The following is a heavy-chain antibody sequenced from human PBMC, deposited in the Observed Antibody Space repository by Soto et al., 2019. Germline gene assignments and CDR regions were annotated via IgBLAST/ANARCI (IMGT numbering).Heavy chain of an antibody. J-gene: IGHJ6*02. CDR2: INPRGGST. CDR3: ARAVGSRAYYTMAV. D-gene: IGHD6-13*01. Sequence: QVQLVQSGAEVKKPGASVKVSCKASGYTFTNYYMHWVRQAPGQGLERMGVINPRGGSTSYAQKFQGRVMMTRDTSTSTVFMEMSSLTYEDTALYYCARAVGSRAYYTMAVWGQGTTVTVSS. CDR1: GYTFTNYY. V-gene: IGHV1-46*01.